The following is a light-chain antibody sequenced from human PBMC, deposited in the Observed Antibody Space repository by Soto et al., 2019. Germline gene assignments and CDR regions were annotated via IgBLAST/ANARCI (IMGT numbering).Light chain of an antibody. J-gene: IGLJ2*01. V-gene: IGLV2-8*01. CDR1: SSDVGGYNY. CDR3: SSYAGSNNFDVV. Sequence: QSALTQPPSASGSPGQSVTISCTGTSSDVGGYNYVSWYQQHPGKAPKLMIYEVSKRPSGVPDRFSGSKSGNTASLTVSGLQAEDEADYYCSSYAGSNNFDVVFGGGTEVTVL. CDR2: EVS.